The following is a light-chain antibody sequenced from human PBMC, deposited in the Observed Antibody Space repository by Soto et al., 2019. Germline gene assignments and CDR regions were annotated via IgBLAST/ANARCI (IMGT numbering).Light chain of an antibody. J-gene: IGLJ1*01. CDR1: SSDVGGYNY. CDR2: DVT. V-gene: IGLV2-14*03. Sequence: QSVLTQPASGSGAAGQAITISCTGTSSDVGGYNYVSWYQHHPGKAPKLIIYDVTNRPSGVSNPFSGSKSGNTASLTISGLQPEDEADYYCSSYTTSNTRQIVFGTGTKVTVL. CDR3: SSYTTSNTRQIV.